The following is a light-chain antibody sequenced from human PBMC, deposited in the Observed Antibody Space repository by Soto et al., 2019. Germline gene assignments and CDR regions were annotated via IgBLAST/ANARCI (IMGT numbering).Light chain of an antibody. CDR1: QSISSW. CDR3: QQYNSYL. J-gene: IGKJ4*01. CDR2: KAS. Sequence: DLQMTQSPSTLSASVGDRVTITCRASQSISSWLAWYQQKPGKAPKLLIYKASSLESGVPSRFSGSGSGTDFTLTISSLQPDDFATYYCQQYNSYLFGGGTKVEIK. V-gene: IGKV1-5*03.